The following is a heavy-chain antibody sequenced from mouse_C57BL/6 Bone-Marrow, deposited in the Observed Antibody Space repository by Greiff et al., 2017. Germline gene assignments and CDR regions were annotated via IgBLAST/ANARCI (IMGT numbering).Heavy chain of an antibody. Sequence: QVQLKQSGAELAKPGASVQLSCKASGYTFTEYTIHWVKPRSGQGLAWIGWFYPGSGSITYNEKFKDKATLTADKSSSTVYMELSRLTSEDSAVYFCARHEGPLYGSPFAYWGQGTLVTVSA. J-gene: IGHJ3*01. CDR1: GYTFTEYT. V-gene: IGHV1-62-2*01. CDR3: ARHEGPLYGSPFAY. D-gene: IGHD1-1*01. CDR2: FYPGSGSI.